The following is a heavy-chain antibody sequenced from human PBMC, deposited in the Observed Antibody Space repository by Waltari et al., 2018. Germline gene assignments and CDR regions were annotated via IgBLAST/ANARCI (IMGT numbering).Heavy chain of an antibody. D-gene: IGHD2-15*01. CDR1: GGSFSGYY. J-gene: IGHJ4*02. Sequence: QVQLQQWGAGLLKPSETLSLTCAVYGGSFSGYYWSWIRQPPGQGLEWIGEINHSGSTNYNPSLKSRVTISVDTSKNQFSLKLSSVTAADTAVYYCARESAGGGYCSGGSCTPTAVDYWGQGTLVTVSS. CDR3: ARESAGGGYCSGGSCTPTAVDY. V-gene: IGHV4-34*01. CDR2: INHSGST.